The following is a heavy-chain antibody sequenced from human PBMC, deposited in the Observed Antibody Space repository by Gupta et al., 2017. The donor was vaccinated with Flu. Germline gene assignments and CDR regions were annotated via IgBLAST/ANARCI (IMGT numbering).Heavy chain of an antibody. Sequence: QVHLVQSGGEMKSPGASVKVSYKASGYTFSSYGISWVRQAPGQGLEWMEWISGYNGNTRYGQKFQGRVTMTTDTSTSSDYMEVRSLRSDDTAVYYCVRDRAHVLTGNVLDYWGQGTLVTVSS. D-gene: IGHD3-9*01. CDR3: VRDRAHVLTGNVLDY. CDR1: GYTFSSYG. J-gene: IGHJ4*02. V-gene: IGHV1-18*01. CDR2: ISGYNGNT.